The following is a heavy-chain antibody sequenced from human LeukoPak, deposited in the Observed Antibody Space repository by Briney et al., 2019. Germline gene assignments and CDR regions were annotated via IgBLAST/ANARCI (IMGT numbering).Heavy chain of an antibody. CDR1: GYIFTDYW. CDR3: TRPNTSGPFDY. V-gene: IGHV5-51*01. Sequence: GESLKISCKGSGYIFTDYWIAWVRQMPGKGLEWMGVIYPGDSDTRYSPSFQGQVTISADRSITTAYLQWSRLKASDTAMYYCTRPNTSGPFDYWGQGTLVTVSS. J-gene: IGHJ4*02. D-gene: IGHD1-1*01. CDR2: IYPGDSDT.